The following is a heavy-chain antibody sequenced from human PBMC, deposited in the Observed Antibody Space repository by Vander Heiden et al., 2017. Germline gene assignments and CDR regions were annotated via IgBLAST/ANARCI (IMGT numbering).Heavy chain of an antibody. CDR1: GFTFRSYA. D-gene: IGHD3-3*02. J-gene: IGHJ6*02. V-gene: IGHV3-23*01. Sequence: EVQLLESGGGLVQAGGSLRLSCAASGFTFRSYAMSWVRPGPGVWLEWVSSISGIGGSTYYADSVKGRFTISRDNSKNTLYLQMNSLRAEDTAVYYCAKISPYYYYGMDVWGQGTTVTVSS. CDR3: AKISPYYYYGMDV. CDR2: ISGIGGST.